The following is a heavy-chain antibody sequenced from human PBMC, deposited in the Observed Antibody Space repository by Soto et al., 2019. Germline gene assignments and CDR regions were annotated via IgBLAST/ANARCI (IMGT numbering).Heavy chain of an antibody. CDR1: GFPFSRYA. J-gene: IGHJ4*02. Sequence: QVQLVESGGGVVQPGRSLRLSCAASGFPFSRYAMHWVRQAPGKGLEWVAVISSDGSNKYYADSVKGRFTISRDNSKNTLSLHMNSLRAEDTAVYYCARDRGFLEWLSDYWGQGTLVTVSS. V-gene: IGHV3-30-3*01. CDR3: ARDRGFLEWLSDY. D-gene: IGHD3-3*01. CDR2: ISSDGSNK.